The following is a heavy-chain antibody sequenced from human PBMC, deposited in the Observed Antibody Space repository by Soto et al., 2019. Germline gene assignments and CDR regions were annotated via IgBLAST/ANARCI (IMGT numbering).Heavy chain of an antibody. V-gene: IGHV1-8*01. J-gene: IGHJ6*02. Sequence: XSVKVSCKASGYPFTSYDINWVRRATGQGLEWMGWMNPNSGNTGYAQKFQGRVTMTRNTSISTAYMELSSLRSEDTAVYYCARVPRRYSDWAKLPSYGMDVCGQRTTVTVSS. CDR3: ARVPRRYSDWAKLPSYGMDV. CDR2: MNPNSGNT. CDR1: GYPFTSYD. D-gene: IGHD3-9*01.